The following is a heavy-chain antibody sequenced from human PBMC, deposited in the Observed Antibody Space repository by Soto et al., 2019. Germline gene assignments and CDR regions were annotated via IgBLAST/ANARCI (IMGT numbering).Heavy chain of an antibody. Sequence: QVQLQESGPGLVKPSETLSLTCTVSGGSISIYYWSWIRQPPGKGLEWIGYIYYSGSTNYNPSLKGPVPISVDTSKNRLSLKLSSVTAAETAVYYCARHRGVDSGDVQTPAKKYYFDYWGQGTLVTVSS. D-gene: IGHD4-17*01. J-gene: IGHJ4*02. CDR2: IYYSGST. CDR3: ARHRGVDSGDVQTPAKKYYFDY. CDR1: GGSISIYY. V-gene: IGHV4-59*08.